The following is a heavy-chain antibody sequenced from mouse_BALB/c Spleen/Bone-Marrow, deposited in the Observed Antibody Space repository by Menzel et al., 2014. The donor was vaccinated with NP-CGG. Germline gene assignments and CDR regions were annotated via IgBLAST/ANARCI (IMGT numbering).Heavy chain of an antibody. CDR3: ARRAGAY. D-gene: IGHD3-3*01. Sequence: EVKVVESGGGLVQPGGSLKLSCAASGFTFSSYTMSWVRQTPEKRLEWVAYISNGGGSTYYPDTVKGRFTISRDSAKNTLYLQMSSLKSEDTAMYYCARRAGAYWGQGTLVTVSA. CDR1: GFTFSSYT. J-gene: IGHJ3*01. CDR2: ISNGGGST. V-gene: IGHV5-12-2*01.